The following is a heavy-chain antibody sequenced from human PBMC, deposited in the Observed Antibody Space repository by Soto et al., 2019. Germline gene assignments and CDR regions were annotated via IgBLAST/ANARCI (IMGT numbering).Heavy chain of an antibody. CDR1: GGTFSSYT. Sequence: SVKVSCKASGGTFSSYTISWVRQAPGQGLEWMGRIIPILGIANYAQKFQGRVTITADKSTSTAYMELSSLRSEDTAVYYCATGEGYYDFWSGPVYMDIWGKGTMVNGSS. J-gene: IGHJ6*03. CDR2: IIPILGIA. V-gene: IGHV1-69*02. CDR3: ATGEGYYDFWSGPVYMDI. D-gene: IGHD3-3*01.